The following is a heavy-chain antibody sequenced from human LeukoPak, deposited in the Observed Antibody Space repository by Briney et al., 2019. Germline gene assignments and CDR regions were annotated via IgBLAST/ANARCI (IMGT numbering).Heavy chain of an antibody. CDR1: GGSISSYY. Sequence: TSETLSLTCTVSGGSISSYYWSWIRQPPGKGLEWIGYIYYSGSTNYNPSLKSRVTISVDTSKNQFSLKLSSVTAADTAVYYCARAGSYYYDSSGYYGFSGFTRRNQNWFDPWGQGTLVTVSS. V-gene: IGHV4-59*01. CDR3: ARAGSYYYDSSGYYGFSGFTRRNQNWFDP. J-gene: IGHJ5*02. D-gene: IGHD3-22*01. CDR2: IYYSGST.